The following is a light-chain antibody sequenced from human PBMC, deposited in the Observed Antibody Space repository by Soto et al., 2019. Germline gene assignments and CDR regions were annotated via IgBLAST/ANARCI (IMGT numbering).Light chain of an antibody. Sequence: DIQMTQSPSTLSASVGGRVTITCRTSQRIANWLAWYQQKPGKASKRLIYDASTLESGVPSRFSGSGSGTEFTLTISSLQPGDFATYYCQQSTTFGQGTKV. V-gene: IGKV1-5*01. CDR3: QQSTT. CDR1: QRIANW. CDR2: DAS. J-gene: IGKJ1*01.